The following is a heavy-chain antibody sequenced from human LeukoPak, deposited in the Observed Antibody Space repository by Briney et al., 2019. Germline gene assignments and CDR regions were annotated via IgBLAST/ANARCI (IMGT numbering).Heavy chain of an antibody. D-gene: IGHD5-18*01. CDR2: FYTSGSG. CDR1: DGTISSGNYY. V-gene: IGHV4-61*02. Sequence: SQTLSLTCNVSDGTISSGNYYWDWIRQPAGKGLEWIGRFYTSGSGNYNPSLKSRVTMSTDASKNQFSLKLSSVTAADTAVYYCAASHTGLFDYWGQGTLVTVSS. CDR3: AASHTGLFDY. J-gene: IGHJ4*02.